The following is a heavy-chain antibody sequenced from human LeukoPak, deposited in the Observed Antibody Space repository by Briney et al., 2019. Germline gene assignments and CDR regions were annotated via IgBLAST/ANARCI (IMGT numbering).Heavy chain of an antibody. CDR2: ISSSSSYT. J-gene: IGHJ4*02. D-gene: IGHD1-26*01. V-gene: IGHV3-11*06. CDR3: ARDRYSGSHRYFDY. CDR1: GFTFSDYY. Sequence: PGGSLRLSCAASGFTFSDYYMSWIRQAPGKGLEWVSYISSSSSYTNYADSVKGRFTISRDNAKNSLYLQMNSLRAEDTAVYYCARDRYSGSHRYFDYWGQGTLVTVSS.